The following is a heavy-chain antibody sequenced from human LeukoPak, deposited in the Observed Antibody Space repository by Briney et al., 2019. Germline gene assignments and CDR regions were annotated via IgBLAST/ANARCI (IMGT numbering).Heavy chain of an antibody. D-gene: IGHD4-11*01. CDR1: GFTFSSHR. J-gene: IGHJ4*02. V-gene: IGHV3-48*04. Sequence: GGSLRLSCAASGFTFSSHRMHWVRQAPGQGLEWVAYVSTSSTTIQYADSVKGRFPISRDDAKNSLSLQMNSLRVEDTAVHYCARVIAIHTVTPFDHWGQGTLVTVSS. CDR3: ARVIAIHTVTPFDH. CDR2: VSTSSTTI.